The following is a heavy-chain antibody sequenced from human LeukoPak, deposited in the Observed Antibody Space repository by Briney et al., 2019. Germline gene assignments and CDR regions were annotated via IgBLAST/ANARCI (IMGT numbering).Heavy chain of an antibody. CDR2: IRYDGGNK. J-gene: IGHJ4*02. D-gene: IGHD3-22*01. CDR1: GFTFSSYG. V-gene: IGHV3-30*02. Sequence: PGGSLRLSCAASGFTFSSYGMHWVRQAPGKGLEWVAFIRYDGGNKYYADSVKGRFTISRDNSKNTLYLQMNSLRAEDTAVYYCAKDRYYYDSSGYVDYWGQGTLVTVPS. CDR3: AKDRYYYDSSGYVDY.